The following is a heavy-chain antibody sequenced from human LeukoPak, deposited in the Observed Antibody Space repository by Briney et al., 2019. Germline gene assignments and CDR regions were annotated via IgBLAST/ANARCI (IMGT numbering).Heavy chain of an antibody. CDR2: TSAHNGDI. D-gene: IGHD2-15*01. J-gene: IGHJ4*02. Sequence: GASVKVSSKASGYTFTHYGITSVRQAPGQGLEWMGWTSAHNGDIKYAQKFRGRVTMTTDTSTTTAYMELRSLRSDDTAVEYCARGDYCSGGSCYSGSFDYWGQGTLVTVSS. CDR1: GYTFTHYG. V-gene: IGHV1-18*01. CDR3: ARGDYCSGGSCYSGSFDY.